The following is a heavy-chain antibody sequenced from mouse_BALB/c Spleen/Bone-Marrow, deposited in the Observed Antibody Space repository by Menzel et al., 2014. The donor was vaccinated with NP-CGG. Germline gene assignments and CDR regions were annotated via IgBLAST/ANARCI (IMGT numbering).Heavy chain of an antibody. V-gene: IGHV1-69*02. D-gene: IGHD1-1*01. CDR1: GYTFTSYW. CDR2: IYPSDSYI. Sequence: VKLMESGAVLVRPGASLKLSCRASGYTFTSYWINWVKQRPGQGLEWIGNIYPSDSYINYNQRFKDKATLTVDKSSSTAYMQLSSPTSEDSAVYYCTRYGNSHYYAIDYWGQGTSVTVSS. CDR3: TRYGNSHYYAIDY. J-gene: IGHJ4*01.